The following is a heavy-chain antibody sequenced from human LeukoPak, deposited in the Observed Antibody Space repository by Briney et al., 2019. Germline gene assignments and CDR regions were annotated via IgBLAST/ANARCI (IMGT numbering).Heavy chain of an antibody. CDR1: GYTFTSYD. Sequence: GASVKVSCKASGYTFTSYDINWVRQAPGQGLEWMGWMNPNSGNTSYAQKFQGRVTMTRNTSISTAYMELSSLRSEDTAVYYCARVHSWVIQPVGYWGQGPRVTVSS. CDR2: MNPNSGNT. CDR3: ARVHSWVIQPVGY. J-gene: IGHJ4*02. V-gene: IGHV1-8*01. D-gene: IGHD5-18*01.